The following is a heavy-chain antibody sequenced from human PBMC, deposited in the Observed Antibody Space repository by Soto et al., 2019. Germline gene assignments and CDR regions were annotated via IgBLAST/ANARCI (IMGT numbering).Heavy chain of an antibody. J-gene: IGHJ4*02. V-gene: IGHV1-2*04. CDR1: GYTFTGYY. CDR3: ARGGATVTTFNY. CDR2: INPNSGGT. D-gene: IGHD4-17*01. Sequence: ASVKVSCKASGYTFTGYYMHWVRQAPGQGLEWMGWINPNSGGTNYAQKFQGWVTMTRDTSISTAYMELSRLRSDDTAVYNCARGGATVTTFNYWGQGTLVTVSS.